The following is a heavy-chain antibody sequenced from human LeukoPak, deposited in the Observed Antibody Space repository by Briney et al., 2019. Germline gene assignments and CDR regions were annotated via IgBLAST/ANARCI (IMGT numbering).Heavy chain of an antibody. CDR3: AREGPYQVLRFLEWLVPFDY. V-gene: IGHV1-18*01. D-gene: IGHD3-3*01. J-gene: IGHJ4*02. CDR1: GYTFTSYG. CDR2: ISAYNGNT. Sequence: GASVKVSCKASGYTFTSYGISWVRQAPGQGLEWMGWISAYNGNTNYAQKLQGRVTMTTDTSTSTAYMELRSLRSDDTAVYYCAREGPYQVLRFLEWLVPFDYWGQGTLVTVSS.